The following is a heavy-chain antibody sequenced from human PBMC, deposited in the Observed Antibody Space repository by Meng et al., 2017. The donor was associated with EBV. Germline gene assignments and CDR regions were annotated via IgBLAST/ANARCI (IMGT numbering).Heavy chain of an antibody. CDR1: GGALRSDA. J-gene: IGHJ4*02. D-gene: IGHD3-10*01. CDR2: LITMVGAP. V-gene: IGHV1-69*01. CDR3: ASESGRGFTPDY. Sequence: LQSGAGGRKHGYSGQLSGMTSGGALRSDAVRWVQQAPGQGHEWMGGLITMVGAPHYAQKCQGRVTIIADESTSTHSMELNSLRSEDTDMYYCASESGRGFTPDYWGQGTLVTVSS.